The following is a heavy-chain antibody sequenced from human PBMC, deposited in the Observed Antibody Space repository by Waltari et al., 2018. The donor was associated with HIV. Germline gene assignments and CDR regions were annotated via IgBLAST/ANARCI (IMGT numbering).Heavy chain of an antibody. J-gene: IGHJ4*02. CDR2: IYWHDEK. V-gene: IGHV2-5*01. CDR1: GFSLTTVGVG. Sequence: QIALKESGPALVRPTQTLTLTCSFSGFSLTTVGVGVAWIRQPPGEALDWLAVIYWHDEKRYSPSLATRLNISKDASKNEVVLTLANTDPPDTATYFCAHTLGRGAVYFDHWGQGIPVTISS. CDR3: AHTLGRGAVYFDH. D-gene: IGHD3-16*01.